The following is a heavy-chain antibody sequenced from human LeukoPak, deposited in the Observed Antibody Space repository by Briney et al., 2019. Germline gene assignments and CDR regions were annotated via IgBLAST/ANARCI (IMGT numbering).Heavy chain of an antibody. CDR1: GYTFTNYD. J-gene: IGHJ4*02. CDR2: MNPNSGNT. D-gene: IGHD3-10*01. CDR3: ARAPFAGAR. V-gene: IGHV1-8*01. Sequence: ASVKVSCKTSGYTFTNYDINWVRQATGQGLEWMGWMNPNSGNTGYAQKFQGRVTMTRDTSISTAYMELSSLKSDDTAVYYCARAPFAGARWGQGTLVTVSS.